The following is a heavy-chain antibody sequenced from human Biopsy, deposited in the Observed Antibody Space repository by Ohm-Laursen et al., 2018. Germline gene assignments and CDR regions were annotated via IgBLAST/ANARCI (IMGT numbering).Heavy chain of an antibody. CDR3: ARQVDFWSGYVDY. CDR1: GASIISGGHF. V-gene: IGHV4-31*03. J-gene: IGHJ4*02. D-gene: IGHD3-3*01. Sequence: SQTLSLTCTVSGASIISGGHFWNWIRQHPGKGLEWIGYIYYSGSTYYNPSLKSRVSISVDTSKNQFSLKLNSVTVADTAVYYCARQVDFWSGYVDYWGQGTLVAVSS. CDR2: IYYSGST.